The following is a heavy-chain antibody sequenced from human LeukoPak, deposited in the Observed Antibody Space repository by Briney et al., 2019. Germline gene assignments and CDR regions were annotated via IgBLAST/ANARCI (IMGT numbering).Heavy chain of an antibody. CDR1: GGTFSSYA. CDR3: ASGGAVGGSGSSYY. D-gene: IGHD3-10*01. J-gene: IGHJ4*02. CDR2: IIPIFGTA. V-gene: IGHV1-69*06. Sequence: GASVKVSCKASGGTFSSYAISWVRQAPGQGLEWMGGIIPIFGTANYAQKFQGRVTITADKSTSTAYMELSSLRSEDTAVYYCASGGAVGGSGSSYYWGQGTLVTVSS.